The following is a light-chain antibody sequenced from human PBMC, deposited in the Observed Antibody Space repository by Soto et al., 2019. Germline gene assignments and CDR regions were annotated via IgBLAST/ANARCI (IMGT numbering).Light chain of an antibody. CDR1: QSVSSN. J-gene: IGKJ4*01. CDR2: GAS. V-gene: IGKV3-15*01. Sequence: EIVMTQSPATLSVSPGERATLSCRASQSVSSNLAWYQQKPGQAPRLLIYGASTRATGIPARFSGSGSGTEFTITISSLQSEDFAVYSCQHYNKWPPLTFGGGTQVEIK. CDR3: QHYNKWPPLT.